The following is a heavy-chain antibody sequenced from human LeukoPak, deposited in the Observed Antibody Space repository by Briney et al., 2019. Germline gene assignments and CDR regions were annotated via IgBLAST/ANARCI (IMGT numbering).Heavy chain of an antibody. CDR1: GFTFSSYA. J-gene: IGHJ4*02. D-gene: IGHD5-24*01. Sequence: GGSLRLSCVASGFTFSSYAMSWVRQAPGKGLEWVSGISGSGGSTYYADSVKGRFTISRDNSKNTLYLQMNSLRAEDTAVYYCAKMGGLQRAFDYWGQGSLVTVSS. CDR3: AKMGGLQRAFDY. V-gene: IGHV3-23*01. CDR2: ISGSGGST.